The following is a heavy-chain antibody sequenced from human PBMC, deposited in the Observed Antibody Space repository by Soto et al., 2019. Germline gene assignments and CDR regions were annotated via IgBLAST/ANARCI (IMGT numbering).Heavy chain of an antibody. Sequence: QVQLHESGPGLVKPSQTLSLTCTVSGGSISSGDYYWSWIRQPPGKGLEWIGYIYYSGSTYYNPSLKSRVTISVDTSKNQFSLKLSSVTAADTAVYYCAGGGSSGYSSSWYVDIFDYWGQGTLVTVSS. J-gene: IGHJ4*02. D-gene: IGHD6-13*01. CDR3: AGGGSSGYSSSWYVDIFDY. CDR2: IYYSGST. V-gene: IGHV4-30-4*01. CDR1: GGSISSGDYY.